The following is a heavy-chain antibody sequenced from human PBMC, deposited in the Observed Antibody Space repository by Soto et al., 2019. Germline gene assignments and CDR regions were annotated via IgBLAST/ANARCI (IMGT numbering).Heavy chain of an antibody. D-gene: IGHD3-9*01. CDR3: ARDQVLRYFDWLRRPHDAFDI. J-gene: IGHJ3*02. Sequence: GGSLRLSCAASGFTFSSYWMSWVRQAPGKGLEWVANIKQDGSEKYYVDSVKGRFTISRDNAKNSLYLQMNSLRAEDTAVYYCARDQVLRYFDWLRRPHDAFDIWGQGTMVTVSS. CDR2: IKQDGSEK. CDR1: GFTFSSYW. V-gene: IGHV3-7*05.